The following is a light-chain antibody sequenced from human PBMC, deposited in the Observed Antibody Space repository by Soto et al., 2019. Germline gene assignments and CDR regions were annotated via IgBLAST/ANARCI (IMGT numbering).Light chain of an antibody. V-gene: IGKV3-20*01. CDR1: QSVSSTY. CDR3: QQYGSSPPFT. CDR2: GAS. J-gene: IGKJ3*01. Sequence: EIVLTQSPGTLSLSPGERATLSCRASQSVSSTYLAWYQQKPGQAPRLLTRGASSRATGIPDRFNGSGSGTDFTLTISRLEPEDFAVYYCQQYGSSPPFTFGPGTKVDIK.